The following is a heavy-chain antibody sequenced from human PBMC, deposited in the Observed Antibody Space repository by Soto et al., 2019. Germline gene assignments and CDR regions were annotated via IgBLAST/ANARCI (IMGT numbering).Heavy chain of an antibody. D-gene: IGHD3-16*01. CDR1: GYTFRSYG. CDR3: ARDQGATNVPADYYGMDV. Sequence: VQLVQSGGEVKKPGASVKVSCKASGYTFRSYGITWVRQAPGQGLEWMGWVSAYDGDTNYAQKIQGRVTMTTDSPTSTAYLELRSLTADDTAVYYCARDQGATNVPADYYGMDVGGQGTTVTVSS. J-gene: IGHJ6*02. CDR2: VSAYDGDT. V-gene: IGHV1-18*01.